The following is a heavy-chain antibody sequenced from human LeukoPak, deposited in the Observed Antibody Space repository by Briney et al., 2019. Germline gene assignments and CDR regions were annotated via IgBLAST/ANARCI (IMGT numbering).Heavy chain of an antibody. J-gene: IGHJ4*02. CDR2: IYYSGST. CDR3: AGLGGFGERVGY. V-gene: IGHV4-39*07. D-gene: IGHD3-10*01. CDR1: GGFISSSSYY. Sequence: SETLSLTCTVSGGFISSSSYYWGWIRQPPGKGLEWIGSIYYSGSTYYNPSLKSRVTISVDTSKNQFSLKLSSVTAADTAVYYCAGLGGFGERVGYWGQGTLVTVSS.